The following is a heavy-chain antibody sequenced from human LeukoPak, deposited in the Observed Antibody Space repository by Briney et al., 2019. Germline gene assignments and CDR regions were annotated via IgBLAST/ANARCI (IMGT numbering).Heavy chain of an antibody. D-gene: IGHD5-12*01. CDR2: ISDGGTT. J-gene: IGHJ4*02. Sequence: GGSLRLSCAASGLTFNNCAFNWVRQPPGKGLEWVSGISDGGTTYYADSVKGRFTISRDNAKNSLYLQMNSLRAEDTAFYYCARDDPYSGYDYDYWGRGVLVTVSS. CDR3: ARDDPYSGYDYDY. V-gene: IGHV3-20*04. CDR1: GLTFNNCA.